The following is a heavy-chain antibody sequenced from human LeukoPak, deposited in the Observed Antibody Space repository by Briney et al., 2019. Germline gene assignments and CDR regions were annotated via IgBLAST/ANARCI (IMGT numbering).Heavy chain of an antibody. V-gene: IGHV4-61*02. CDR1: GGSISSGSYY. CDR2: IYTSGST. J-gene: IGHJ5*02. Sequence: SQTLSLTCTVSGGSISSGSYYWSWIRQPAGKGLVWIGRIYTSGSTNYNPSLKSRVTISVDTSKNQFSLKLSSVTAADTAVYYCARDVLLWFGGENWFDPWGQGTLVTVSS. D-gene: IGHD3-10*01. CDR3: ARDVLLWFGGENWFDP.